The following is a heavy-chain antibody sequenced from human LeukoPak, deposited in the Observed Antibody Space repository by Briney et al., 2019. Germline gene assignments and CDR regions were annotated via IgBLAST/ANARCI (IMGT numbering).Heavy chain of an antibody. CDR2: ITGNGGTT. D-gene: IGHD2-15*01. CDR1: GFTFG. CDR3: ARDRIGWFDY. J-gene: IGHJ4*02. V-gene: IGHV3-23*01. Sequence: GGSLRLSCAASGFTFGMNWVRQAPGKGLEWVSGITGNGGTTYYADSVKGRFTISRDNAKNSLNLQMNSLRVEDTAVYYCARDRIGWFDYWGQGTLVTVFS.